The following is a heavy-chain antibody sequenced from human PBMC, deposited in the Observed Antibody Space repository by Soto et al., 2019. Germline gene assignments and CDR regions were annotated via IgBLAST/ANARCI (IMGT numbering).Heavy chain of an antibody. D-gene: IGHD2-21*02. Sequence: QVQLVESGGGVVQPGRSLRLSCAASGFTFSSYGMHWVRQAPGKGLEWVAVIWYDGSNKYYADSVKGRFTISRDNSKNTLYLQMNSLRAEDTAVYYCARAPPYWGGDCHPFDYWGQGTLVTVSS. V-gene: IGHV3-33*01. CDR2: IWYDGSNK. J-gene: IGHJ4*02. CDR1: GFTFSSYG. CDR3: ARAPPYWGGDCHPFDY.